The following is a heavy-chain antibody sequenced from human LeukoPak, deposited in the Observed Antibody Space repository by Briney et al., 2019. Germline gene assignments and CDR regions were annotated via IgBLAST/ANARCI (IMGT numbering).Heavy chain of an antibody. CDR2: ISSSTSYI. CDR3: ARGADDYGDYENAFDI. CDR1: GFTFSSYR. J-gene: IGHJ3*02. D-gene: IGHD4-17*01. V-gene: IGHV3-21*01. Sequence: GGSLRLSCAASGFTFSSYRMNWVHQTPGKGLEWVSSISSSTSYIYYADSVKGRFTISRDNAKNSLYLQMNSLRVEDTAVYYCARGADDYGDYENAFDIWGQGTMVTVSS.